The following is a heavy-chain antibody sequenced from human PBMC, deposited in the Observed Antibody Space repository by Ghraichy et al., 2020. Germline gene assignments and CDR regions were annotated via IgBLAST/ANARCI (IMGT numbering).Heavy chain of an antibody. D-gene: IGHD7-27*01. J-gene: IGHJ4*02. V-gene: IGHV3-15*01. CDR3: TTAGVDY. Sequence: GGSLRLSCAASGFTFSNAWMSWVRQAPGKGLEWVGRIKSHTDGGTADYPAPVRGRFTISRDDSKNTLYLHMNSLKTDDTAVYYCTTAGVDYWGQGTLVTVSS. CDR1: GFTFSNAW. CDR2: IKSHTDGGTA.